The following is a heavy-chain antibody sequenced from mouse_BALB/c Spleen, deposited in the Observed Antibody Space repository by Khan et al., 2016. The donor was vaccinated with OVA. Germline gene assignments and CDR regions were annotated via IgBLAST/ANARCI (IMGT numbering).Heavy chain of an antibody. CDR1: GYTFTSHT. J-gene: IGHJ4*01. D-gene: IGHD2-14*01. V-gene: IGHV1-4*01. CDR2: INPRSGYT. Sequence: VQLQESGAELARPGASVKMSCKASGYTFTSHTMHWVKQRPGQGLEWIGYINPRSGYTQYNQNFNDKATLTADISSSTAYMQLRSLTSEDSAVYYCARRTTEYALDYWGQGTSVTVSS. CDR3: ARRTTEYALDY.